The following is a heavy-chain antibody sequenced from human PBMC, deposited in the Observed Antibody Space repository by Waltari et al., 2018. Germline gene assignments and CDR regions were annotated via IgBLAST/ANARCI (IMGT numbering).Heavy chain of an antibody. CDR3: AKCVHDKGVDY. CDR1: GFTFSSYG. CDR2: ISYDVSNK. Sequence: QVQLVESGGGVVQPGRSLRLSCASSGFTFSSYGMHWVRQAPGKGLEWVAVISYDVSNKYFADSVKGRFTISRDNSKNTLYLQMNSLRAEDTAVYYCAKCVHDKGVDYWGQGTLVTVSS. J-gene: IGHJ4*02. D-gene: IGHD3-22*01. V-gene: IGHV3-30*18.